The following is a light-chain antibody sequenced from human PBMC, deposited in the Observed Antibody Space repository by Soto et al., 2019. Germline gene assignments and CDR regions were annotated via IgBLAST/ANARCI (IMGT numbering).Light chain of an antibody. CDR2: DAS. V-gene: IGKV3-15*01. Sequence: EIVMTQSPATLSVSPGERATLSCRASQSVGGNLAWYQQRPGRAPRLLIYDASTRATVIPARFSGSGSGTEFTLTISSLQSEDFALYYCQQYNNWPLYTFGQGTKLEIK. CDR1: QSVGGN. J-gene: IGKJ2*01. CDR3: QQYNNWPLYT.